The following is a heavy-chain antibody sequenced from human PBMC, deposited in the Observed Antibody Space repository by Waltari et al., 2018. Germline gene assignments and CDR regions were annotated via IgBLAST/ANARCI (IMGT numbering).Heavy chain of an antibody. CDR2: ISYDGNSE. V-gene: IGHV3-30-3*01. CDR3: ARDREVRTYYYFYSMDV. Sequence: QVQLVESGGGVVQPGRSLRLSCAASGFSFRDYAVHWVRQAPGKGLEWVAVISYDGNSEYYADSVKGRFTISRDNSMNTVSLHMDSLRGEDTGVYYCARDREVRTYYYFYSMDVWGKGTTVTVSS. D-gene: IGHD3-10*01. J-gene: IGHJ6*03. CDR1: GFSFRDYA.